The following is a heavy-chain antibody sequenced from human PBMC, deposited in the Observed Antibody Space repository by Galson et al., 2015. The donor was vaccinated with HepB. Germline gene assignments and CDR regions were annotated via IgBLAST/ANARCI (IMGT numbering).Heavy chain of an antibody. CDR1: GFIFDDYA. CDR2: TSWNSDAI. Sequence: SLRLSCATSGFIFDDYAMHWVRQAPGKGLEWVSGTSWNSDAIAYADSVKGRFTISRDNAKNSLYLQMNSLRPEDTASYFCARGGRTSYYYYMDVWGKGTTVTVSS. J-gene: IGHJ6*03. V-gene: IGHV3-9*01. CDR3: ARGGRTSYYYYMDV.